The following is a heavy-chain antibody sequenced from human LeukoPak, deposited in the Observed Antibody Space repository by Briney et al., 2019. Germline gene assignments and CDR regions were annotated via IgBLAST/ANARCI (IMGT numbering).Heavy chain of an antibody. Sequence: SETLSLTCAVSGGSFSGYYWSWIRQSPGKGLEWIGETYRSGSTSYNPSLKSRVTISLDTSRNQFSLKLNSVTAADTAVYYCAKSNGYGLIDIWGQGTMVTVSS. CDR1: GGSFSGYY. V-gene: IGHV4-34*01. CDR3: AKSNGYGLIDI. J-gene: IGHJ3*02. D-gene: IGHD3-22*01. CDR2: TYRSGST.